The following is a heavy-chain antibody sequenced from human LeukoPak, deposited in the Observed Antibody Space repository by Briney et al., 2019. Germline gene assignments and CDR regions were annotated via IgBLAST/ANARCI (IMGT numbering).Heavy chain of an antibody. D-gene: IGHD2-15*01. CDR3: AKAPVGHCSGAFCYHFDS. J-gene: IGHJ4*02. V-gene: IGHV3-23*01. CDR2: ISGSNPGT. CDR1: GFTFSTYA. Sequence: AGRTLRLYCAASGFTFSTYAMSWVRQTPGNGLEWVAAISGSNPGTYHANSVKGRFTISRDNSKNTLHLQMSGLRAEDTARYYCAKAPVGHCSGAFCYHFDSWGQGTLVTVSS.